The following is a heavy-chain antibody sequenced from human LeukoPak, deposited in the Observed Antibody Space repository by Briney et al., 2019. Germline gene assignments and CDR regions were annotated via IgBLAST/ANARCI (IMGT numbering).Heavy chain of an antibody. Sequence: SETLSLTCAVYGGSFSGYYWSWIRQPPGKGLEWIGEINHSGSTNYNPSLKSRVTISVDTSKNQFSLKLSSVTAADTAVYYCARGGDIVVVPAANARSDPWGQGTLVTVSS. D-gene: IGHD2-2*01. V-gene: IGHV4-34*01. J-gene: IGHJ5*02. CDR2: INHSGST. CDR1: GGSFSGYY. CDR3: ARGGDIVVVPAANARSDP.